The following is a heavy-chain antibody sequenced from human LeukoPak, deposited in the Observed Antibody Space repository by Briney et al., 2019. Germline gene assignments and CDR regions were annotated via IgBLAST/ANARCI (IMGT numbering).Heavy chain of an antibody. CDR3: ARARTYYYGSGSYYNHFDY. V-gene: IGHV4-34*01. J-gene: IGHJ4*02. CDR1: GGSFSGYY. CDR2: INHSGST. D-gene: IGHD3-10*01. Sequence: SETLSLTCGVYGGSFSGYYWSWIRQPPRKGLEWIGEINHSGSTNYNPSLKSRVTISVDTSKNQFSLKLSSVSAADTAVYYCARARTYYYGSGSYYNHFDYWGQGTLVPVSS.